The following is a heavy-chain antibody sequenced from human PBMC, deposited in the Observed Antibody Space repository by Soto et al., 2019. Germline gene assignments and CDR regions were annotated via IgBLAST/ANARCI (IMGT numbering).Heavy chain of an antibody. CDR1: GGSISSGGYY. V-gene: IGHV4-61*08. Sequence: SETLSLTCTVSGGSISSGGYYWSWIRQHPGKGLEWIGYIYYSGSTNYNPSLKSRVTISVDTSKNQFSLKLSSVTAADTAVYYCARTLYCGGDCFSFDYWGQGTLVTVSS. CDR2: IYYSGST. CDR3: ARTLYCGGDCFSFDY. J-gene: IGHJ4*02. D-gene: IGHD2-21*02.